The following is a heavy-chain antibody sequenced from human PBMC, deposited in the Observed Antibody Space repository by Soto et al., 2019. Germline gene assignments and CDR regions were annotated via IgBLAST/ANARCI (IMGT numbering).Heavy chain of an antibody. D-gene: IGHD1-26*01. CDR1: GFTFSNVW. CDR3: VTERTGSFDN. Sequence: GRSLRLSCAGSGFTFSNVWMNWVRQTPGKGLEWVGLFKSETRGGTIHYAAPVKGRFTISRDDSKNTLFLQMSSLKTEDTAVYHCVTERTGSFDNWGQGTLVTVSS. V-gene: IGHV3-15*07. CDR2: FKSETRGGTI. J-gene: IGHJ4*02.